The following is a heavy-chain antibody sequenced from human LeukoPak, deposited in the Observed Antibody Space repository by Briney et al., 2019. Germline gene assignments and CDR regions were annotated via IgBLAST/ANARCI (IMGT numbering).Heavy chain of an antibody. V-gene: IGHV3-23*01. CDR2: ISDTGATK. Sequence: GGSLRLSCAASGFSFSTYSMSWVRQAPGKGLEWVSVISDTGATKFYADSVKGRFTISRDNAKNSLYLQMNSLRAEDTAVYYCARELTLGYWGQGTLVTVSS. CDR3: ARELTLGY. D-gene: IGHD1-14*01. CDR1: GFSFSTYS. J-gene: IGHJ4*02.